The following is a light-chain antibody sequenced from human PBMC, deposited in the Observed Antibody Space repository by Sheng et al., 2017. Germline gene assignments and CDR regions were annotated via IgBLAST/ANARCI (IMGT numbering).Light chain of an antibody. CDR1: QNVDSL. V-gene: IGKV3-11*01. CDR3: QQRSKWPVT. J-gene: IGKJ3*01. CDR2: DAS. Sequence: EIVLTQSPDTLSLSPGERVTLSCRASQNVDSLLAWYQQKPGQAPRLLIYDASNRATGIPARFSGSGSGTDFTLTISSLEPEDFAVYYCQQRSKWPVTFGPGTKVDIK.